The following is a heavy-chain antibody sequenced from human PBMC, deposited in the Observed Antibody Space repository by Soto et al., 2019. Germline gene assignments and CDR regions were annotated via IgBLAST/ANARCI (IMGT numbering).Heavy chain of an antibody. J-gene: IGHJ6*01. CDR3: ARDGEXCXXXSCYHXYHXXXGMDV. Sequence: ASVKVSCKASGYTFTSYGIXWVRQAPGQGLEWMGWISAYNGNTNYAPKLQGRVTMTTDTSTSTAYVELRSLRSDETAXYYCARDGEXCXXXSCYHXYHXXXGMDVXXXGTTV. CDR1: GYTFTSYG. CDR2: ISAYNGNT. V-gene: IGHV1-18*04. D-gene: IGHD2-15*01.